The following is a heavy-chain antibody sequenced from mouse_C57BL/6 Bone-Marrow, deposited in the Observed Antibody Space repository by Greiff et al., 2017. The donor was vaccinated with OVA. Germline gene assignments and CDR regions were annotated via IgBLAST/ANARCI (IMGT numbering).Heavy chain of an antibody. CDR2: IDPAHGNT. Sequence: VQLQQSGAELVRPGASVKLSCTASGFNIKNTYMHWVKQRPEQGLEWIGRIDPAHGNTKYAPKFQGKATMTADTSSNTAYLQLSSLTSEDTAIYYGVIYYYGSSYVYFDVWGTGTTVTVSS. J-gene: IGHJ1*03. V-gene: IGHV14-3*01. CDR3: VIYYYGSSYVYFDV. CDR1: GFNIKNTY. D-gene: IGHD1-1*01.